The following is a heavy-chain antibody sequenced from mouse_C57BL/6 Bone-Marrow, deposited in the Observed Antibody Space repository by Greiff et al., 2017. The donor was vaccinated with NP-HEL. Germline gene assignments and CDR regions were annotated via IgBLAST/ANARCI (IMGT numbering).Heavy chain of an antibody. CDR3: ARGLLWLRRRGYYAMDY. V-gene: IGHV1-64*01. CDR1: GYTFTSYW. D-gene: IGHD2-2*01. CDR2: FHPNSGST. J-gene: IGHJ4*01. Sequence: QVQLQQPGAELVKPGASVKLSCKASGYTFTSYWMHGVKQRLGQGLEWIGMFHPNSGSTNYNEKFKSTATLTVDKSSSTAYKQLSCLTSEDSAVYYCARGLLWLRRRGYYAMDYWGRGTAVTVSS.